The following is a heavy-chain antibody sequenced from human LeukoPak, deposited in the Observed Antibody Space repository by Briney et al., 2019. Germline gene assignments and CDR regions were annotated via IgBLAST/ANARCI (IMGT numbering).Heavy chain of an antibody. Sequence: PGRSLRLSCAASGFTFFSSYGMHWVRPAPGKGLEWVAVISHDGSDKYYVDSVKGRFTISRDNSKNTLYQQMNTLRTEDTAVYYCAKDSSGSYYSGGFDYWGQGALVTVSS. CDR3: AKDSSGSYYSGGFDY. J-gene: IGHJ4*02. CDR2: ISHDGSDK. V-gene: IGHV3-30*18. D-gene: IGHD3-10*01. CDR1: GFTFFSSYG.